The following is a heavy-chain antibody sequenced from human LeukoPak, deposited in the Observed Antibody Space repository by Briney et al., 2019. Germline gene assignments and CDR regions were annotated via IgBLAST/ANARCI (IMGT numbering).Heavy chain of an antibody. CDR1: GGSISSYY. CDR2: IYYSGST. V-gene: IGHV4-59*12. J-gene: IGHJ4*02. Sequence: PSETLSLTCTVSGGSISSYYWSWIRQPPGKGLEWIGYIYYSGSTNYNPSLRSRVTISVDTSKNQFSLKLSSVTAADTAVYYCARGGDCSGGSCYGLRLGYWGQGTLVTVSS. D-gene: IGHD2-15*01. CDR3: ARGGDCSGGSCYGLRLGY.